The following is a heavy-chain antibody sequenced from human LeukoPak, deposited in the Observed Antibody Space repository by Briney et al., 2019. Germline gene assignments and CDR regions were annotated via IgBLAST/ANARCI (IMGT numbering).Heavy chain of an antibody. Sequence: GASVKVSCKASGFTFTSSAMQWVRQARGQRLEWIGWIVVGSGNTNYAQKFQERVTITRDMSTSTAYMELSSLRSEDTAVYYCAAEDRSGSYSPFDYWGQGTLVTVSS. CDR1: GFTFTSSA. CDR3: AAEDRSGSYSPFDY. D-gene: IGHD1-26*01. CDR2: IVVGSGNT. J-gene: IGHJ4*02. V-gene: IGHV1-58*02.